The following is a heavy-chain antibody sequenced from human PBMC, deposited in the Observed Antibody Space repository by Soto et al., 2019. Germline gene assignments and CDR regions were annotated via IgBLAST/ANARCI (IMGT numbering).Heavy chain of an antibody. D-gene: IGHD2-15*01. J-gene: IGHJ4*02. CDR1: GFTFSSYA. Sequence: GGSLRLSCVASGFTFSSYAMTWVRQAPGKGLEWVSVISGSGDNKFYAHSVRGRFTISRDNSKNTMDLQMHSLRAEDTALYYCAKCTSSSCYSSSDYWGQGIQVTVSS. CDR3: AKCTSSSCYSSSDY. V-gene: IGHV3-23*01. CDR2: ISGSGDNK.